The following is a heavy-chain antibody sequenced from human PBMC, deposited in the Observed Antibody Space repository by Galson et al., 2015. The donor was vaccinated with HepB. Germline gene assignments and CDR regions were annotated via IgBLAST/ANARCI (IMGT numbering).Heavy chain of an antibody. CDR2: IIPIFGTA. J-gene: IGHJ4*02. CDR3: AVRDRVGDQGIAAAGTYQLDY. CDR1: GGTFSSYA. V-gene: IGHV1-69*06. D-gene: IGHD6-13*01. Sequence: SVKVSCKASGGTFSSYAISWVRQAPGQGLEWMGGIIPIFGTANYAQKFQGRVTITADKSTSTAYMELSSLRSEDTAVYYCAVRDRVGDQGIAAAGTYQLDYWGQGTLVTVSS.